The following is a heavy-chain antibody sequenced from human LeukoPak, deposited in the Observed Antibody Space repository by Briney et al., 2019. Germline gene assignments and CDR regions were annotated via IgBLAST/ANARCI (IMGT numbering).Heavy chain of an antibody. D-gene: IGHD2-2*03. CDR1: GYTFSDYS. CDR3: ARGRSGYCSTTSCSRPPDY. Sequence: PGGSLRLSCAASGYTFSDYSVNWVRQVPGKGLEWVSSISSSGTYIYYADSVKGRFTISRDNAKNSLFLQMNSLRAEDTAVYFCARGRSGYCSTTSCSRPPDYWGKGTLVTVSS. J-gene: IGHJ4*02. V-gene: IGHV3-21*01. CDR2: ISSSGTYI.